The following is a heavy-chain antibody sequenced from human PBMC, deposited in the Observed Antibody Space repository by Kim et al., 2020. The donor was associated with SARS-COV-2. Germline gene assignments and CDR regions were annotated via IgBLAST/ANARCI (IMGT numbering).Heavy chain of an antibody. CDR2: IHTGGAT. V-gene: IGHV3-66*04. CDR3: ARHDWFDP. CDR1: GFSVSGDY. J-gene: IGHJ5*02. Sequence: GGSLRLSCAVSGFSVSGDYMNWVRQAPGNGLECVSVIHTGGATFYSDSVKGRFTISRDSSKNTWYLQMNSLRVEDTAVYYCARHDWFDPWGQGTLVTVSS.